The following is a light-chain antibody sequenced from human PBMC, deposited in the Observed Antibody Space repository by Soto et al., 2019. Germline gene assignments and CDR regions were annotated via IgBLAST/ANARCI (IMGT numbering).Light chain of an antibody. Sequence: EIVLTQSPATLSLSPGERATLSCRASQSVSSNLGWYHQKPGQAPRLLIYDASNRATGIPARFSGSGSGTDFTLTISSLEPEDFAVYYCQQRSNWPPEFTFGPGTKVDIK. CDR1: QSVSSN. CDR2: DAS. CDR3: QQRSNWPPEFT. J-gene: IGKJ3*01. V-gene: IGKV3-11*01.